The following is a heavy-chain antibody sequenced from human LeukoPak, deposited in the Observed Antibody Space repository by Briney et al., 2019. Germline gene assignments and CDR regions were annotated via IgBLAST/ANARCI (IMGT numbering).Heavy chain of an antibody. J-gene: IGHJ4*02. D-gene: IGHD4/OR15-4a*01. CDR1: GGSFSGYY. Sequence: SETLSLTCAVYGGSFSGYYWSWIRQPPGKGLEWIGEINHSGSTNYNPSLKSRVTISVDTSKNQFSLKLSSVTAADTAVYYCARDPSSANSGDYWGQGTLVTVSS. V-gene: IGHV4-34*01. CDR2: INHSGST. CDR3: ARDPSSANSGDY.